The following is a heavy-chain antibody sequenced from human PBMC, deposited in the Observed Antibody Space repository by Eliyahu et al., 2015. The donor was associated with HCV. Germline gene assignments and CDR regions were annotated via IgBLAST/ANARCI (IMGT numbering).Heavy chain of an antibody. V-gene: IGHV4-34*01. J-gene: IGHJ5*02. D-gene: IGHD6-13*01. Sequence: QVQLQQWGAGLLKPSETLSLTCAVYGGSFSDYYWSWIRQPPGKGLEWIGEINHSGSTNYNPSLKSRVTISVDMWKNQFSLQVNSMTAADTAVYYCVRGLRVQQQVVSYRSDPWGQGTLVTVSS. CDR1: GGSFSDYY. CDR2: INHSGST. CDR3: VRGLRVQQQVVSYRSDP.